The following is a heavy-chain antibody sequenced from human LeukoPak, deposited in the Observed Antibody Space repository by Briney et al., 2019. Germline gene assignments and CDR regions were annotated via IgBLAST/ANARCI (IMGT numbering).Heavy chain of an antibody. CDR1: GGSIKNYY. J-gene: IGHJ4*02. CDR3: ARDPNSAL. V-gene: IGHV4-4*08. D-gene: IGHD2-21*01. Sequence: PSETLSLTCTVSGGSIKNYYWSWSPHPPEKGLEWLGYIYSSGVTNYNPSLQSRVTISIDTSKNQFSLKLSSVTAADTAMYYCARDPNSALWGQGTLVTVSS. CDR2: IYSSGVT.